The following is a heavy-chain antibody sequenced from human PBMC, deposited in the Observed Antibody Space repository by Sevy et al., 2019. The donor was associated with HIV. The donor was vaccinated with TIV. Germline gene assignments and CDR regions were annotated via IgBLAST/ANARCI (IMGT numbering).Heavy chain of an antibody. D-gene: IGHD6-13*01. CDR3: AKDLAGPGRRYFDY. Sequence: GGSLRLSCTASGFTFSNFGMHWVRQVPGKGLEWVTFIRYDGSDKYYAASVKGRFTISRDDSKNTLYLQMDNLRAEDTAMYYCAKDLAGPGRRYFDYWGQGTLVTVSS. CDR2: IRYDGSDK. CDR1: GFTFSNFG. V-gene: IGHV3-30*02. J-gene: IGHJ4*02.